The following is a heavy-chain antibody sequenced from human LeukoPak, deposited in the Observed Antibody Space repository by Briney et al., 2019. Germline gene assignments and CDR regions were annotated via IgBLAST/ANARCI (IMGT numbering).Heavy chain of an antibody. V-gene: IGHV4-31*03. Sequence: SEALYLTCTVPGGSISRGGYYWSWIRHHPGKGLEWLGYIYYSGCTYYNPSPKRRDTISVDTSKNQFSLKLSSVTAADTAVYYCARDGNYYDSSPTFDYWGQGSLVAVSS. D-gene: IGHD3-22*01. J-gene: IGHJ4*02. CDR2: IYYSGCT. CDR3: ARDGNYYDSSPTFDY. CDR1: GGSISRGGYY.